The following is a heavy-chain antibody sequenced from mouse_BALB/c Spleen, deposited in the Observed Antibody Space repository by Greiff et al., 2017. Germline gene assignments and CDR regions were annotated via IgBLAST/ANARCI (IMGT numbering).Heavy chain of an antibody. CDR3: ARETFYAMDY. J-gene: IGHJ4*01. V-gene: IGHV2-6-7*01. CDR1: GFSFTGYG. CDR2: IWGDGST. Sequence: VKVVESGPGLVAPSQSLSITCTVSGFSFTGYGVNWVRQPPGKGLEWLGMIWGDGSTDYNSALKSRLSISKDNSKSQVFLKMNSLPTDDTARYYCARETFYAMDYWGQGTSVTVSS.